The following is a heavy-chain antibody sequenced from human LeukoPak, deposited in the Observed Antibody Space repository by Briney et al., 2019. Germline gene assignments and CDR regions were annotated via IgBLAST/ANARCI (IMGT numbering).Heavy chain of an antibody. Sequence: PSETLSLTCAVYGGSFSGYYWSWIRQPPGKGLEWIGEINHSGSTNYNPSLKSRVTISVDTPKNQFSRTLSSVTAADTAVYYCASIAVAGTSYYYYYYMDVWGKGTTVIVSS. J-gene: IGHJ6*03. CDR1: GGSFSGYY. CDR3: ASIAVAGTSYYYYYYMDV. V-gene: IGHV4-34*01. D-gene: IGHD6-19*01. CDR2: INHSGST.